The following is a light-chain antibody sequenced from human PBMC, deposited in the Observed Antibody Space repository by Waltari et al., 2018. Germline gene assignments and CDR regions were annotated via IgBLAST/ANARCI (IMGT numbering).Light chain of an antibody. CDR2: SAS. CDR1: QSVLYSSNNKNY. J-gene: IGKJ4*01. CDR3: QQYYSTPLT. V-gene: IGKV4-1*01. Sequence: DIVMTQSPDSLSVSLGERATINRKSSQSVLYSSNNKNYLAWYQQKLGQPPKLLIYSASTRESGVPDRFSGSGSGTDFTLTISSLQAEDVAVYYCQQYYSTPLTFGGGTKVEIK.